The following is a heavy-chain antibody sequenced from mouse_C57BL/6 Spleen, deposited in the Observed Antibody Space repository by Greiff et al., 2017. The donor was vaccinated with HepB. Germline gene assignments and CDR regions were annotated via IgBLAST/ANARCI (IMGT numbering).Heavy chain of an antibody. CDR3: ARHGSSYAWFAY. J-gene: IGHJ3*01. D-gene: IGHD1-1*01. V-gene: IGHV5-6*02. CDR2: ISSGGSYT. Sequence: DVKLVESGGDLVKPGGSLKLSCAASGFTFSSYGMSWVRQTPDKRLEWVATISSGGSYTYYPDSVKGRFTISRDNAKNTLYLQRSSLKSEDTAMYYCARHGSSYAWFAYWGQGTLVTVSA. CDR1: GFTFSSYG.